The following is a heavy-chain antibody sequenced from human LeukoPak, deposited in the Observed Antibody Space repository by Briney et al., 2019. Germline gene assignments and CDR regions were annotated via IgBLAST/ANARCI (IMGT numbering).Heavy chain of an antibody. D-gene: IGHD6-19*01. CDR2: IIPIFGTA. J-gene: IGHJ3*02. CDR1: GGTFSSYA. CDR3: ASPAGYSSGDAFDI. Sequence: GAAVTVSCMASGGTFSSYAISWVRQAPGQGLEWMGGIIPIFGTANYDQKFQGRVTITADESTSTAYMELSSLRAEDTAVYYCASPAGYSSGDAFDIWGQGSMVTVSS. V-gene: IGHV1-69*13.